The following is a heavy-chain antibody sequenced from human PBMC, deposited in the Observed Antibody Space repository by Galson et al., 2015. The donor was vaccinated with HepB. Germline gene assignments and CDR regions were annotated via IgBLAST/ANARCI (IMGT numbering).Heavy chain of an antibody. V-gene: IGHV3-21*01. J-gene: IGHJ4*02. CDR1: GITFSTYS. D-gene: IGHD3-10*01. CDR2: ISSSSSYI. Sequence: SLRLSCAASGITFSTYSMNWVRQAPGKGLEWVSSISSSSSYIYYADSVKGRFTISRDNAKRSLYQQMNSLRAEDTAVYFCASVEITLGRGGLRTRSYFGYWGQGTLVTVSS. CDR3: ASVEITLGRGGLRTRSYFGY.